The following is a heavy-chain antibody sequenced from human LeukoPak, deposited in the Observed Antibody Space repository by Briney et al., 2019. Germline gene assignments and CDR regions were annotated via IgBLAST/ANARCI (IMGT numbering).Heavy chain of an antibody. Sequence: GGSLRLSCAASGFTFSSFTMHWVRQAPGKGLRWTAVISSDGSNKYYADSVKGRFTISRDNSKNTLYLQMNSLRAEDTAVYYCARDRVGATDYFDYWGQGTLVTVSS. CDR2: ISSDGSNK. CDR3: ARDRVGATDYFDY. V-gene: IGHV3-30-3*01. D-gene: IGHD1-26*01. J-gene: IGHJ4*02. CDR1: GFTFSSFT.